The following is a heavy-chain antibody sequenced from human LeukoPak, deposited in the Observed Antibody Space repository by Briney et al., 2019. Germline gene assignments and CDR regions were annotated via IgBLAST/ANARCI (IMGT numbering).Heavy chain of an antibody. D-gene: IGHD1-7*01. CDR2: INHSGST. Sequence: PSETLSLTCAVSGGSFSGYYWSWIRQPPGKGLEWIGEINHSGSTNSNPSLTRRVTISVDTSKNQFSLKLSSVTAADTAAYYCARVPPSNWNYERSFDYWGQGTLVTVSS. CDR1: GGSFSGYY. CDR3: ARVPPSNWNYERSFDY. J-gene: IGHJ4*02. V-gene: IGHV4-34*01.